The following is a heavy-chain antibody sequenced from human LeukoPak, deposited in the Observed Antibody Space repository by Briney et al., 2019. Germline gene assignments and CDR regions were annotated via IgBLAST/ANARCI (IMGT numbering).Heavy chain of an antibody. CDR2: INHSGST. CDR1: GGSFSGYY. D-gene: IGHD3-22*01. Sequence: PSETLSLTCAVYGGSFSGYYWSWIRQPPGKGLEWIGEINHSGSTNYNPSLKSRVTISVDTSKNQFSPKLSSVTAADTAVYYCARHVIRLYYYDSSGKRHDAFDIWGQGTMVTVSS. V-gene: IGHV4-34*01. J-gene: IGHJ3*02. CDR3: ARHVIRLYYYDSSGKRHDAFDI.